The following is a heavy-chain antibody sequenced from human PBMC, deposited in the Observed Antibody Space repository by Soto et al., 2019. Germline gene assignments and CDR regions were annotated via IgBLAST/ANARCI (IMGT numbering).Heavy chain of an antibody. J-gene: IGHJ3*02. CDR1: GGSVSIGSYY. Sequence: PSDTLSLTCTVSGGSVSIGSYYWSWILHPPGKGLEWIAYIYSGGDTNYNPSLKSRVTISLDTSNNRIYLELSSVTAADTAVYYCLRDYHLRRSNPDRSGYDTSDIWGQGTMVTVSS. CDR3: LRDYHLRRSNPDRSGYDTSDI. CDR2: IYSGGDT. V-gene: IGHV4-61*01. D-gene: IGHD3-22*01.